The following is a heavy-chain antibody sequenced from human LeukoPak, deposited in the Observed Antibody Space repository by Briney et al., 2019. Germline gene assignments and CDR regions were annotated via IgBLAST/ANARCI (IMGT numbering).Heavy chain of an antibody. CDR1: GYTFTSYG. CDR3: ARDRAVRYCSGGSRYPAGGY. V-gene: IGHV1-18*01. Sequence: ASVKVSCKASGYTFTSYGISWVRQAPGQGLEWMGWISAYNGNTNYAQKLQGRVTMTTDTSTSTAYMELRSLRSDDTAVYYCARDRAVRYCSGGSRYPAGGYWGQGTLVTVSS. CDR2: ISAYNGNT. J-gene: IGHJ4*02. D-gene: IGHD2-15*01.